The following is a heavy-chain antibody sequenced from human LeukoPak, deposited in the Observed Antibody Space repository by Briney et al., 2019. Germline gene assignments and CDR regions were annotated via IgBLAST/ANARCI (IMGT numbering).Heavy chain of an antibody. D-gene: IGHD1-26*01. CDR3: AAEXGSYFXDSXFDI. V-gene: IGHV1-18*01. J-gene: IGHJ3*02. CDR2: ISAYNGNT. Sequence: GASVKVSCKASGYTFTSYGISWVRQAPGQGLEWMGWISAYNGNTNYAQKLQGRVTMTTDTSTSTAYMELRSLRSDDTAVYYCAAEXGSYFXDSXFDIWGQGTMVTVSS. CDR1: GYTFTSYG.